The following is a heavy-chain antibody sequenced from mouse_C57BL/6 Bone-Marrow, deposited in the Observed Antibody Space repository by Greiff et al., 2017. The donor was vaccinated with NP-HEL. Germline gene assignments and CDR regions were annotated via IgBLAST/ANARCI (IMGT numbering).Heavy chain of an antibody. CDR2: INYDGSST. Sequence: EVMLVESEGGLVQPGSSMKLSCTASGFTFSDYYMAWVRQVPEKGLEWVANINYDGSSTYYLDSLKSRFIISRDNAKNILYLQMSSLKSEDTATYDGARAYYSNYGGAYWGQGTLVTVSA. J-gene: IGHJ3*01. D-gene: IGHD2-5*01. V-gene: IGHV5-16*01. CDR1: GFTFSDYY. CDR3: ARAYYSNYGGAY.